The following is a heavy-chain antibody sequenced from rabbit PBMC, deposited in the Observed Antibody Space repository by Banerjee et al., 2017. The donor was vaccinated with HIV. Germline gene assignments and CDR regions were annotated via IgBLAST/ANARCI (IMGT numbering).Heavy chain of an antibody. CDR3: ARDLTGVIGWNFGL. D-gene: IGHD1-1*01. V-gene: IGHV1S45*01. CDR1: GFSFSNKYV. J-gene: IGHJ4*01. CDR2: IYGDSSGTT. Sequence: QEQLEESGGDLVKPEGSLTLTCTASGFSFSNKYVMCWVRQAPGKGLEWIACIYGDSSGTTYYASWAKGRFTISRTSWTTVTLQMTSLTAADTASYFCARDLTGVIGWNFGLWGPGTLVTVS.